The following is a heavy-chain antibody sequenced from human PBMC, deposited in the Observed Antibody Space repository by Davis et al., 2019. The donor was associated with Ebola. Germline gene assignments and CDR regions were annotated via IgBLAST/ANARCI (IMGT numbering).Heavy chain of an antibody. J-gene: IGHJ4*02. CDR1: GYTFTEYY. V-gene: IGHV1-2*06. D-gene: IGHD2-8*01. CDR2: INPNSGVT. CDR3: ASTKAGLDY. Sequence: ASVKVSCKTSGYTFTEYYIHWVRQAPGQGLEWMGRINPNSGVTNYAQKFQGRVTMTRDTFISTAYMELSTLRSDDTAMFYCASTKAGLDYWGQGSLVTVSS.